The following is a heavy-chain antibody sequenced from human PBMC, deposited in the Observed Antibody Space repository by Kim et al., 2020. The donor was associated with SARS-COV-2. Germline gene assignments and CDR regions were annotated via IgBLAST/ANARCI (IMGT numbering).Heavy chain of an antibody. CDR3: ARDLSDGPISTSYQRVRYLEWLLYHDAFDI. Sequence: SQTLSLTCAISGDSVSSNSAAWNWIRQSPSRGLEWLGRTYYRSKWYNDYAVSVKSRITINPDTSKNQFSLQLNSVTPEDTAVYYCARDLSDGPISTSYQRVRYLEWLLYHDAFDIWGQGTMVTVSS. CDR2: TYYRSKWYN. J-gene: IGHJ3*02. CDR1: GDSVSSNSAA. V-gene: IGHV6-1*01. D-gene: IGHD3-3*01.